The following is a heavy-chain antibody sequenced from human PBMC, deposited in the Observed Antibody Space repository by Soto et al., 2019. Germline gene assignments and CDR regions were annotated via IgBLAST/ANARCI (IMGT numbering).Heavy chain of an antibody. CDR1: GGSFSGYY. Sequence: QVQLQQWGAGLLKPSETLSLTCAVYGGSFSGYYWSWIRQHPGKGLEWIGEINHSGSSNYNPSLKSRVTISVDTSKNQFSLELSSVTAADTAVYYCARRSAAGPWGQGTLVTVSS. V-gene: IGHV4-34*01. CDR2: INHSGSS. CDR3: ARRSAAGP. D-gene: IGHD6-25*01. J-gene: IGHJ5*02.